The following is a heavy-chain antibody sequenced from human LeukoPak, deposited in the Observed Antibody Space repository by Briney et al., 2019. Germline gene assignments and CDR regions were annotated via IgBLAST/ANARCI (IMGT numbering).Heavy chain of an antibody. CDR2: IYYSGST. CDR3: ARDRAAAGRSFDY. CDR1: GGSISSYY. V-gene: IGHV4-59*01. J-gene: IGHJ4*02. D-gene: IGHD6-13*01. Sequence: SETLSLTCTVSGGSISSYYWSWIRQPPGKGLEWIGYIYYSGSTNYNPSLKSRVTISVATSKNQFSLKLSSVTAAATAVYYCARDRAAAGRSFDYWGQGTLVTVSS.